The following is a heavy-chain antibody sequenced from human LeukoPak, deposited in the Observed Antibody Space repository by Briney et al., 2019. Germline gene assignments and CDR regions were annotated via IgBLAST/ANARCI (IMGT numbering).Heavy chain of an antibody. Sequence: SETLSLTCTVSGGSISSHYWSWIRQPPGKGLEWIGYIYYSGSTNYNPSLKSRVTISVDTSKNQFSLKLSSVTAADTAVYYCAREVEMATIPHAFDIWGQGTMVTVSS. D-gene: IGHD5-24*01. CDR2: IYYSGST. V-gene: IGHV4-59*11. J-gene: IGHJ3*02. CDR3: AREVEMATIPHAFDI. CDR1: GGSISSHY.